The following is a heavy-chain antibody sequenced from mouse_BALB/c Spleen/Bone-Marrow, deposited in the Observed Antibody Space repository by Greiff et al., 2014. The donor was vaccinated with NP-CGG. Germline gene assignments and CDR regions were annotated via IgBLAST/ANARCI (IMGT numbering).Heavy chain of an antibody. J-gene: IGHJ3*01. CDR1: GYTFTDYY. Sequence: VQLQQSGPELVKPGASVKMSRKASGYTFTDYYMKWVKQNHGKSLEWIGDINPNNGDTFYNQKFKAKATLTVDKSSSTAYLQVNSLTSEDSAVYYCARGTRATYYWGQGTLVTVSA. CDR2: INPNNGDT. CDR3: ARGTRATYY. V-gene: IGHV1-26*01. D-gene: IGHD3-1*01.